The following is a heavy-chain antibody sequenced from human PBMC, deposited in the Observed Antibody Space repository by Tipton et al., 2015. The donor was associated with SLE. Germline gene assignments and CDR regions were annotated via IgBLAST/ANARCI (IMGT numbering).Heavy chain of an antibody. V-gene: IGHV4-59*11. CDR2: VSYSGIT. J-gene: IGHJ4*02. D-gene: IGHD1-26*01. CDR3: AKLAGVGTKRNYFDY. Sequence: TLSLTCTVSGGSISSHFWSWIRQPPGKGLEWVGYVSYSGITNYNPSLKSRVTISVDTSKNQFSLRLTSVTAADTAMYYCAKLAGVGTKRNYFDYWGQGTLVTVSS. CDR1: GGSISSHF.